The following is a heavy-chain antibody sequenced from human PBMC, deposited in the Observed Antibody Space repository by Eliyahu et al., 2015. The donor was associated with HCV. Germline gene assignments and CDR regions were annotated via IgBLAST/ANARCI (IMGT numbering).Heavy chain of an antibody. J-gene: IGHJ4*02. CDR1: GFTFSSXS. D-gene: IGHD2-2*01. CDR3: ARGLGYCSSTSCSRPDY. V-gene: IGHV3-21*01. Sequence: EVQLVESGGGLVKPGGSLRLSCAASGFTFSSXSMNWVRQAPGKGLEWVSSISSSSSYIYYADSVKGRFTISRDNAKNSLYLQMNSLRAEDTAVYYCARGLGYCSSTSCSRPDYWGQGTLVTVSS. CDR2: ISSSSSYI.